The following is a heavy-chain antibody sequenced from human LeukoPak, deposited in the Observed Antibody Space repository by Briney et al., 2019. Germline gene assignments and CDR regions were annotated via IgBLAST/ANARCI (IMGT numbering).Heavy chain of an antibody. Sequence: ASVKVSCKASGYTFTGYYMHWVRQAPGQGLEWMGWINPNSGGTNYAQKFQGRVTMTRDTSISTAYMELSRLRSDDTAVYYCARGVYDFWSGHYTGEYFDYWGQGTLVTVSS. V-gene: IGHV1-2*02. CDR3: ARGVYDFWSGHYTGEYFDY. D-gene: IGHD3-3*01. CDR1: GYTFTGYY. CDR2: INPNSGGT. J-gene: IGHJ4*02.